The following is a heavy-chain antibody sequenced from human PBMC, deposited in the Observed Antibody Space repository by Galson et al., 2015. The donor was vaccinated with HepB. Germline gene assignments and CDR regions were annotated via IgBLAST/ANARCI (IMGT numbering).Heavy chain of an antibody. CDR3: VRDGGYMVALDY. Sequence: SLRLSCATSGFTFGRFNMNWVRQAPGKGLEWVSSISSASSYIYYSDSVQGRFTISRDNAQNSLYLQLTSLRAEDTAIYYCVRDGGYMVALDYWGQGTLVTVSS. J-gene: IGHJ4*02. CDR1: GFTFGRFN. D-gene: IGHD5-12*01. CDR2: ISSASSYI. V-gene: IGHV3-21*01.